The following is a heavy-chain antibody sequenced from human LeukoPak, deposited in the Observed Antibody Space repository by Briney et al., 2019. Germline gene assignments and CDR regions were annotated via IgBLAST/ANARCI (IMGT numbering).Heavy chain of an antibody. CDR3: ARGGGLDV. Sequence: GGSLRLSCAASGFTLSRHWMSWFRQAPGKGLEWVASISHNGNVNYYVDSVKGRFTISRDNAKNSLYLQMSNLRAEDTAVYFCARGGGLDVWGQGATVTVSS. CDR1: GFTLSRHW. V-gene: IGHV3-7*03. D-gene: IGHD3-16*01. J-gene: IGHJ6*02. CDR2: ISHNGNVN.